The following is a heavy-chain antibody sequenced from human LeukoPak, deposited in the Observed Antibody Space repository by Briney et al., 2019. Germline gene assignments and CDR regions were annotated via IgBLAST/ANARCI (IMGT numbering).Heavy chain of an antibody. CDR1: GFTFSSYA. Sequence: GGSLRLSCAASGFTFSSYAMSWVRQAPGKGPEWASAISGSGGSTYYADSVKGRFTISRDNSKNTLYLQMNSLRAEDTAVYYCAKDFTVVVTAIVDYWGQGTLVTVSS. D-gene: IGHD2-21*02. V-gene: IGHV3-23*01. CDR2: ISGSGGST. J-gene: IGHJ4*02. CDR3: AKDFTVVVTAIVDY.